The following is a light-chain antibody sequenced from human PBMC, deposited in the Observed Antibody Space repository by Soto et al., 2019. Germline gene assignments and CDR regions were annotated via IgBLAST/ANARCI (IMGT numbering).Light chain of an antibody. CDR2: DVS. CDR1: QSFGSW. CDR3: QQYNISPRT. V-gene: IGKV1-5*01. J-gene: IGKJ2*02. Sequence: DIQMTQSPSTLSASVGDRVTITCRASQSFGSWLAWYQQKPGQAPKLLIYDVSSLENGVPGRFSGSGSGTEFTLTISSLQPDDYATYYCQQYNISPRTFGQGTKVDIK.